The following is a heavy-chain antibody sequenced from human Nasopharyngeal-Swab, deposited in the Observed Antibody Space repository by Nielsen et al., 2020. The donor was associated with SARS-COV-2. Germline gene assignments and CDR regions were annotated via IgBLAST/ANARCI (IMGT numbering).Heavy chain of an antibody. CDR2: IYYSGNT. V-gene: IGHV4-39*01. CDR1: GASVSSECSY. Sequence: SETLSLTCTVSGASVSSECSYWGWIRQSPGKGLQWIGNIYYSGNTYYNPSLKSRVTISVDTSKNQFSLKVNSVTAADTAVYYCARHGRPYNWKYPVDYWGQGILVTVSS. CDR3: ARHGRPYNWKYPVDY. J-gene: IGHJ4*02. D-gene: IGHD1-20*01.